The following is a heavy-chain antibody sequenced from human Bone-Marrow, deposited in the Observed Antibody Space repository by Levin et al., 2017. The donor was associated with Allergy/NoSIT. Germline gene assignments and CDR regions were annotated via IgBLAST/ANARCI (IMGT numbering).Heavy chain of an antibody. CDR3: ARDGLGCSGDNGYVNGGLYI. CDR1: GFTFSIYS. J-gene: IGHJ3*02. D-gene: IGHD2-15*01. V-gene: IGHV3-48*02. Sequence: GGSLRLSCAASGFTFSIYSMNWVRQAPGKGLEWVSYISSSSTPTYYVDSVKGRFTISRDNAKNSLYLQMNSLRDEDTAVYYCARDGLGCSGDNGYVNGGLYIWGQGTMVTVTS. CDR2: ISSSSTPT.